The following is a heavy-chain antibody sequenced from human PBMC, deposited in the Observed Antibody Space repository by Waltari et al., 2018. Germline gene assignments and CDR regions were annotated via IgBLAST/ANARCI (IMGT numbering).Heavy chain of an antibody. D-gene: IGHD1-26*01. CDR3: ARTYSGSYYNLDFDY. Sequence: QVQLVQSGAEVKKPGASVKVSCKASGYTFTGYYMHWVRQAPGQGLEGGGWSNPNRGGTNYAQKFQGRVTMTRDTSISTAYMELSRLRSDDTAVYYCARTYSGSYYNLDFDYWGQGTLVTVSS. CDR2: SNPNRGGT. J-gene: IGHJ4*02. CDR1: GYTFTGYY. V-gene: IGHV1-2*02.